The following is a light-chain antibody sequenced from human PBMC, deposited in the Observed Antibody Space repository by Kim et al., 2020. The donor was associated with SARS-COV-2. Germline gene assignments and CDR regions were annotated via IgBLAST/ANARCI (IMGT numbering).Light chain of an antibody. J-gene: IGKJ2*03. CDR3: QQYNSYPYS. Sequence: TLSAAVGDRVTITCRASQSISSWLAWYQQKPGKAPKLLIYKASSLESGVPSRFSGSGSGTEFTLTISSLQPDDFATYYCQQYNSYPYSFGQGTKLEI. CDR2: KAS. V-gene: IGKV1-5*03. CDR1: QSISSW.